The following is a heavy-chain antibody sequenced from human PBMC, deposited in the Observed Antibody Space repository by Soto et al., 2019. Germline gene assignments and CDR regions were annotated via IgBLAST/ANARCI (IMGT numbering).Heavy chain of an antibody. J-gene: IGHJ4*02. CDR1: GVTVGNNY. D-gene: IGHD4-17*01. CDR3: ARNVPVTGLGY. V-gene: IGHV3-66*01. Sequence: EVRLVESGGGLVQPGGSLRLSCAASGVTVGNNYMSWVRQAPGKGLEWVSSTYSRGDTRYAVSVKVRFTMSRDSTKNTVYLQRDRVRAADTAVYFCARNVPVTGLGYWGQGSLVTVSS. CDR2: TYSRGDT.